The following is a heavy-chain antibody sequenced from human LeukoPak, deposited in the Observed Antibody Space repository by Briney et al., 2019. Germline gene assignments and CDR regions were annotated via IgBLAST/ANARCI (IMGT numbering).Heavy chain of an antibody. V-gene: IGHV3-23*01. D-gene: IGHD6-6*01. CDR1: GFTFSSYA. CDR2: ISGSGGST. J-gene: IGHJ4*02. Sequence: GGSLRLSCAASGFTFSSYAMSWVRQAPGKGLEWVSAISGSGGSTYYADSVKSRFTISRDNSKNTLYLQMNSLRAEDTAVYYCAKGIAARSVRYYFDYWGQGTLVTVSS. CDR3: AKGIAARSVRYYFDY.